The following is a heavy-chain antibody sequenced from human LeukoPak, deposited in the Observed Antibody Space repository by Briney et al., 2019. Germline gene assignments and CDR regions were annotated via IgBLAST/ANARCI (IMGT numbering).Heavy chain of an antibody. D-gene: IGHD3-22*01. CDR2: FHYSGTT. CDR1: GGSFGSSTYY. Sequence: SETLSLTCTVSGGSFGSSTYYWAWIRQPPGKGLEWIGSFHYSGTTYYNASLKSRVTISADTSKNQFSLKLSFVTAADTAVYYCAVNYYDSSGYLDYWGQGTLVTVSS. V-gene: IGHV4-39*01. J-gene: IGHJ4*02. CDR3: AVNYYDSSGYLDY.